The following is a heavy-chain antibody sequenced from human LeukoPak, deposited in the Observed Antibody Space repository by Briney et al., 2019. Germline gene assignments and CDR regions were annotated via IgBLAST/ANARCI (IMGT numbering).Heavy chain of an antibody. Sequence: GGSLRLSCAASGFTFSSYWMHWVRQAPGKGLVWVSRINSDGYSITYADSVKGRFTISRDNAKNTLYLQMNSLRVEDTAVYYCARAYKWATFDYWGQGTLVTVSS. CDR3: ARAYKWATFDY. V-gene: IGHV3-74*03. J-gene: IGHJ4*02. CDR2: INSDGYSI. D-gene: IGHD1-20*01. CDR1: GFTFSSYW.